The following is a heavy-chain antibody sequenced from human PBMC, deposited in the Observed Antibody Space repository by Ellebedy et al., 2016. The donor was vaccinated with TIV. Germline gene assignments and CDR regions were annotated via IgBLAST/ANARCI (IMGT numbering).Heavy chain of an antibody. J-gene: IGHJ4*02. Sequence: PGGSLRLSCAASGFSFSSYWMPWVRQAPGKGLEWVANVNPDGSEKYYVGSVKGRFTVSRDNAMNSLYLQMSSLRAADTAVYYCAREGFASSGLDYWGQGTLVTVSS. CDR1: GFSFSSYW. D-gene: IGHD3-3*01. V-gene: IGHV3-7*03. CDR3: AREGFASSGLDY. CDR2: VNPDGSEK.